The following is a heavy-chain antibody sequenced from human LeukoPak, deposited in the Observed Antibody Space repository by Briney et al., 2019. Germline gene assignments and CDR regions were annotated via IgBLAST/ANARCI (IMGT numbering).Heavy chain of an antibody. Sequence: SETLSLTCTVSGGSISSYYWSWIRQPPGKGLEWIGYIHYSGSSKHNPSLKSRVTISVDTPKNQFSLKLSSVTAADTAVYYCARVAGGSFLPGAFDIWGQGTMVTVSS. V-gene: IGHV4-59*01. CDR1: GGSISSYY. CDR3: ARVAGGSFLPGAFDI. CDR2: IHYSGSS. J-gene: IGHJ3*02.